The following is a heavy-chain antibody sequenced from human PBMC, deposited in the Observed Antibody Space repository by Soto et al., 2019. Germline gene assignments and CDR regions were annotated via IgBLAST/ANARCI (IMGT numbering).Heavy chain of an antibody. Sequence: EVQLLESGGGLVQPGGSLRLSCAASGFTFRSYAMSCVRQAPGKGLEWVSGLSDSGGSTYYAASVKGRFTISRDNSMNTLYLQMNSLRAEETAVYYSSKVTSSWYSGFFDSWCQGTLVTVSS. CDR2: LSDSGGST. V-gene: IGHV3-23*01. D-gene: IGHD6-13*01. J-gene: IGHJ4*02. CDR1: GFTFRSYA. CDR3: SKVTSSWYSGFFDS.